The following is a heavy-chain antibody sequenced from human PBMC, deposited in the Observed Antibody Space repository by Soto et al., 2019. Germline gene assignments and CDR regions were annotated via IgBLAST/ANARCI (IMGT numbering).Heavy chain of an antibody. Sequence: QVQLVQSGAEVKKPGSSVKVSCKASGGTFSSYAISWVRQAPGQGLEWMGGIIPIFGTANYAQKFQGRVTITADKSTSTAYMELSSLRSEDTAVYYCARASVGIEVALYYYGMDVWGQGTTVTVSS. D-gene: IGHD5-12*01. V-gene: IGHV1-69*06. CDR3: ARASVGIEVALYYYGMDV. J-gene: IGHJ6*02. CDR1: GGTFSSYA. CDR2: IIPIFGTA.